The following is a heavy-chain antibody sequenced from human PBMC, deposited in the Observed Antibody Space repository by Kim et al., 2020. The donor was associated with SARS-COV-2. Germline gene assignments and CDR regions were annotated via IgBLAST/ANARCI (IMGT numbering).Heavy chain of an antibody. J-gene: IGHJ3*02. Sequence: GGSLRLSCAASGFTFSSYAMSWVRQAPGKGLEWVSAISGSGGSTYYADSVKGRFTISRDNSKNTLYLQMNSLRAEDTAVYYCAKPPPSAGYYDSSGWGDAFDIWGQGTMVTVSS. D-gene: IGHD3-22*01. CDR3: AKPPPSAGYYDSSGWGDAFDI. CDR1: GFTFSSYA. CDR2: ISGSGGST. V-gene: IGHV3-23*01.